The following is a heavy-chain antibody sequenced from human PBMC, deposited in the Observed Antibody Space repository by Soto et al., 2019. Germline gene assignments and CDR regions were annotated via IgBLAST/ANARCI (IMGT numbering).Heavy chain of an antibody. V-gene: IGHV3-7*01. CDR2: IKRGRSDI. Sequence: GGSLRLSCAASGFTFSTYWMSWVRQAPGKGLEWVANIKRGRSDICYVDSVKGRFTISRDNAKNSLYLQMNSLRDEDTAVYYCAREGGSLNWFDPWGQGTLVPVSS. CDR3: AREGGSLNWFDP. J-gene: IGHJ5*02. CDR1: GFTFSTYW. D-gene: IGHD1-26*01.